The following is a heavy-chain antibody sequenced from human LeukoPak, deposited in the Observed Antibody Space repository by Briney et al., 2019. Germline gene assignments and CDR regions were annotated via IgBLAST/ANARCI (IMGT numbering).Heavy chain of an antibody. V-gene: IGHV4-59*01. J-gene: IGHJ6*02. D-gene: IGHD3-9*01. Sequence: PSETLSLTCTVSGGSISSYYWSWIRQPPGKGLEWIGYIYSSGSTNYNPSLKSRVTISVDTSKNQFSLKLSSVTAADTAVYYCARGAGYYDILTGYPYYYGMDVWGQGTTVTVSS. CDR1: GGSISSYY. CDR3: ARGAGYYDILTGYPYYYGMDV. CDR2: IYSSGST.